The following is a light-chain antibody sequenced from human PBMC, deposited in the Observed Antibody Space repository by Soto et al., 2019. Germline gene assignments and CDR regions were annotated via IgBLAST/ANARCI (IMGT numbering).Light chain of an antibody. V-gene: IGKV3-15*01. Sequence: EIVMTQSPATLSVSPGERATLSCRASQSVSSNLAWSQQKPGQAPRLLIYGASTRATGIPARFSGSGSGTEFTRTISSLQSEDFAVYYCQQYNNWPPPLTFGGGTKVVIK. J-gene: IGKJ4*01. CDR1: QSVSSN. CDR2: GAS. CDR3: QQYNNWPPPLT.